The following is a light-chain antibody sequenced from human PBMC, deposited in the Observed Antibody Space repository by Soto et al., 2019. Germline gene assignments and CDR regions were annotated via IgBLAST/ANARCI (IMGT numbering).Light chain of an antibody. Sequence: QSVLTQPPSVSEAPWQRVTISCSGSSSNIGDNAVNWYQQLPGKAPRLLIYYDDLLPSGVSDRFSGSKFGTSASLAISGLQSEDEADYYCAAWDDSLNGVVFGGGTKLTVL. V-gene: IGLV1-36*01. CDR2: YDD. CDR3: AAWDDSLNGVV. J-gene: IGLJ2*01. CDR1: SSNIGDNA.